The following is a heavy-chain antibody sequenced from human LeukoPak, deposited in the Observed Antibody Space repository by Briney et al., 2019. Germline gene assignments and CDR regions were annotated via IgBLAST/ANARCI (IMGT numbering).Heavy chain of an antibody. CDR2: IYSGGIT. V-gene: IGHV3-53*01. D-gene: IGHD3-22*01. CDR3: ARAVNYDSSGYPDY. CDR1: GFTVSSSY. J-gene: IGHJ4*02. Sequence: GGSLRLSCAASGFTVSSSYMSWVRQAPGKGLEWVSTIYSGGITYYTDSAKGRFTISRDNSKNTLYLQMNSLRVEDTAVYYCARAVNYDSSGYPDYWGQGTLVTVSS.